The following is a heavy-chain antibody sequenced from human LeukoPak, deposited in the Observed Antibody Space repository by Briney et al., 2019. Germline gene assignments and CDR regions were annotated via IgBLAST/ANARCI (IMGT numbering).Heavy chain of an antibody. V-gene: IGHV4-4*07. J-gene: IGHJ4*02. Sequence: KASETLSLTCTVSGGSISSYYWSWIRQPAGKGLEWIGRIYTSGSTNYNPSLKSRVTMSVDTSKNQFSLRLSSVTAADTAVYYCAKSSSWWVFECWGQGTLVTVSS. D-gene: IGHD6-13*01. CDR3: AKSSSWWVFEC. CDR2: IYTSGST. CDR1: GGSISSYY.